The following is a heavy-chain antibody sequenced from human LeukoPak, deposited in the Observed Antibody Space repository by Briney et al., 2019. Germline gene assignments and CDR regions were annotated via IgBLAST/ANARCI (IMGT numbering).Heavy chain of an antibody. V-gene: IGHV4-59*01. CDR1: GGSISSYY. CDR3: ARTPIIAARPYYYMDV. Sequence: PSETLSLTCTVSGGSISSYYWSWIRQPPGKGLEWIGYIYYSGSTNYNPSLKSRVTISVDTSKNQLSLKLSSVTAADTAVYYCARTPIIAARPYYYMDVWGKGATVTVSS. CDR2: IYYSGST. D-gene: IGHD6-6*01. J-gene: IGHJ6*03.